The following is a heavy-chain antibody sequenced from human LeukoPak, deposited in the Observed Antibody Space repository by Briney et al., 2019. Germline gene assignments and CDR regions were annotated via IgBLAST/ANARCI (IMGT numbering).Heavy chain of an antibody. V-gene: IGHV1-46*01. D-gene: IGHD6-19*01. CDR3: ATSNEEWLVTFDY. CDR1: GYTFTSYY. Sequence: VASVKVSCKASGYTFTSYYMHWVRQAPGQGLEWMGIINPSGGSTSYAQKFQGRVTMTRDTSTSTVYMELSSLRSEDTAVYYWATSNEEWLVTFDYWGQGTLVTVSS. CDR2: INPSGGST. J-gene: IGHJ4*02.